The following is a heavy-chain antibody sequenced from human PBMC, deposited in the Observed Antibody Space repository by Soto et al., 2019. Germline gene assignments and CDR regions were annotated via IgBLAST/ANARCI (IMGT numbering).Heavy chain of an antibody. Sequence: QVQLQESGPGLVKPSETLSLTCTVSGGSISSYYWNWIRQPPGKGLEWIGYIHYSGNTNYKPSLKSRRTISVDTSKNQFSLNLSSVTAADTAVYYCARGSLLLTYDFYYYCMDVWGKGTTVTVSS. CDR1: GGSISSYY. V-gene: IGHV4-59*08. CDR3: ARGSLLLTYDFYYYCMDV. CDR2: IHYSGNT. D-gene: IGHD3-10*01. J-gene: IGHJ6*03.